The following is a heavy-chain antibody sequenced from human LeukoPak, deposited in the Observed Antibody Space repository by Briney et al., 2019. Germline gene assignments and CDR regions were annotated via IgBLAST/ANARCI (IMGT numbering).Heavy chain of an antibody. D-gene: IGHD2-21*01. CDR2: IRYDGSNE. V-gene: IGHV3-30*02. CDR1: GFTFSNFG. Sequence: GGSLRLSCAASGFTFSNFGMHWVRQAPGKGLEWVAFIRYDGSNEYYADSVKGRFTISRDNSKNTLYLQMNSLRAEDTALYYCAKDQGVYGILWWPGYWGQGTLVTVSS. J-gene: IGHJ4*02. CDR3: AKDQGVYGILWWPGY.